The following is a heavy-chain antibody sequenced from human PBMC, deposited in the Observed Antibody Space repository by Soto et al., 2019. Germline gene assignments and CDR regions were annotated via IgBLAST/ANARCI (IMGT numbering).Heavy chain of an antibody. CDR3: ARQITYYYDPTLPNCFDP. J-gene: IGHJ5*02. V-gene: IGHV5-51*01. D-gene: IGHD3-22*01. CDR2: IYPGDSDT. Sequence: EVQLVQSGAEVKKPGESLKISCKGSGYSFTSYWIGWVRQMPGKGLEWMGIIYPGDSDTRYSPSFQGQVTISADKSISTATLPWSTRNASDTAMYYCARQITYYYDPTLPNCFDPWGQGTLVTVSS. CDR1: GYSFTSYW.